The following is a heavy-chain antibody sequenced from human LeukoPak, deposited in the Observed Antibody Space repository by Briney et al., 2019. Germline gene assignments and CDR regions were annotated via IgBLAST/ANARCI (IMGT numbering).Heavy chain of an antibody. Sequence: PSETLSLTCAVYGGSFSGYYWSWIRQPPGKGLEWTGEINHSGSTNYNPSLKSRVTISVDTSKNQFSLKLSSVTAADTAVYYCVSIYDSSGYETWGQGTLVTVSS. D-gene: IGHD3-22*01. V-gene: IGHV4-34*01. J-gene: IGHJ5*02. CDR1: GGSFSGYY. CDR3: VSIYDSSGYET. CDR2: INHSGST.